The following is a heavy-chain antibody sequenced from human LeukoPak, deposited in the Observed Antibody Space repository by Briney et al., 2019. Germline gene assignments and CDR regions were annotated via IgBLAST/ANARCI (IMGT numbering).Heavy chain of an antibody. CDR3: ARIIAAVDAFDY. D-gene: IGHD6-13*01. CDR1: GYGFTTCW. V-gene: IGHV5-51*01. CDR2: INPGNSDT. J-gene: IGHJ4*02. Sequence: GESLKISCKGSGYGFTTCWIGWVRQMPGKGLEWMGVINPGNSDTRYSQSFQGQVTISADKSITTAYLQWSSLKASDTAMYYCARIIAAVDAFDYWGQGTLVTVSS.